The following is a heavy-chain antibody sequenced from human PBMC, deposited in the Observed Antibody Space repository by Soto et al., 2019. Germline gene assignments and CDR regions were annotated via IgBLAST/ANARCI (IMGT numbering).Heavy chain of an antibody. J-gene: IGHJ4*02. Sequence: SLRLSCAASGFTFSSYWMHWVRQAPGKGLMWVSGVNWNGSSTGYADSVKGRFTISRDNAKNSLYLQMNSLRAEDTAFYYCVRGASLNFDYWGQGTLVTVSS. CDR3: VRGASLNFDY. CDR1: GFTFSSYW. V-gene: IGHV3-74*01. D-gene: IGHD1-26*01. CDR2: VNWNGSST.